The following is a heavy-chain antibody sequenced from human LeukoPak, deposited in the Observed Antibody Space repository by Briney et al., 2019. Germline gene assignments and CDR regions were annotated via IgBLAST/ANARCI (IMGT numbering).Heavy chain of an antibody. Sequence: PGGSLRLSCAASGFTFSSYAMSWVRQAPGKGLEWGSAISGSGGSTYYADSVKGRFTIPRDNSKNTLYLQMNSLRAEDTAVYYCAKPQYYYDSSGYYDDAFDIWGQGTMVTVSS. CDR1: GFTFSSYA. CDR2: ISGSGGST. D-gene: IGHD3-22*01. V-gene: IGHV3-23*01. J-gene: IGHJ3*02. CDR3: AKPQYYYDSSGYYDDAFDI.